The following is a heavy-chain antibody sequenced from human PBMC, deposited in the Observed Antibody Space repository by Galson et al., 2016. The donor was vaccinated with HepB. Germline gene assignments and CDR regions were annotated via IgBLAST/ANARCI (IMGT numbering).Heavy chain of an antibody. D-gene: IGHD1-26*01. V-gene: IGHV3-74*01. J-gene: IGHJ6*02. Sequence: SLRLSCAASGFTFSSYWMYWVRQAPGKGLGWVSRIDSDGITTAYADSVKGRFTISRDNAKNTLYLQMNSLSAEDTAVYYCATGGGRRSKYYGMDVWGQGTLVTVSS. CDR1: GFTFSSYW. CDR3: ATGGGRRSKYYGMDV. CDR2: IDSDGITT.